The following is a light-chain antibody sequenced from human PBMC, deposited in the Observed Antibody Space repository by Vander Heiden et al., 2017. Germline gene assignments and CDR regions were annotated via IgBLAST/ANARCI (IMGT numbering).Light chain of an antibody. Sequence: DIQMTQSPSAMSASVGDRVTITCRASQDISNYLAWFQQKPGKVPQRLIYGASSLQSGVPSRFSGSGSGTEFTLTISSLQTEDFATYYCLHHNSYPRTFGGGTKVEIK. V-gene: IGKV1-17*03. J-gene: IGKJ4*01. CDR2: GAS. CDR3: LHHNSYPRT. CDR1: QDISNY.